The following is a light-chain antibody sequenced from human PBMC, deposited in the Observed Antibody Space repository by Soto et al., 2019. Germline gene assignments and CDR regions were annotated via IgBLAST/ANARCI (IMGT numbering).Light chain of an antibody. J-gene: IGLJ1*01. CDR3: CSYGGYYNYV. V-gene: IGLV2-11*01. Sequence: QSVLTQPRSVSGSPGQSVTISCTGTSTDVGGYNYVSWYQQHPGKAPKVMIYDVGKRPSGVPDRFSGSKSGNTASLTISGLQAEDEADYYCCSYGGYYNYVFGTGTKLTVL. CDR2: DVG. CDR1: STDVGGYNY.